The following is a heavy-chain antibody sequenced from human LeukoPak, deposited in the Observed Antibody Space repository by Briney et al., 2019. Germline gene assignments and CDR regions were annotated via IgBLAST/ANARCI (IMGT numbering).Heavy chain of an antibody. CDR2: INPSGGST. J-gene: IGHJ6*02. Sequence: ASVKVSCKASGYTFTSYYMHWVRQAPGQGVEWMGIINPSGGSTSYAQKFQGRVTMTRDTSTSTVYMELSSLRSEDTAVYYCASLPAAGTLEHYYGMDVWGQGTTVTVSS. V-gene: IGHV1-46*01. CDR1: GYTFTSYY. D-gene: IGHD6-13*01. CDR3: ASLPAAGTLEHYYGMDV.